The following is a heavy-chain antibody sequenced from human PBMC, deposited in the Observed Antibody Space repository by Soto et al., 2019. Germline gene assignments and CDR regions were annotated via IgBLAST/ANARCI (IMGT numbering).Heavy chain of an antibody. CDR2: IYYSGST. D-gene: IGHD6-6*01. V-gene: IGHV4-31*03. CDR3: ARAGGPALYSSSSPDFDY. CDR1: GGSISSGGYY. J-gene: IGHJ4*02. Sequence: SETLSLTCTVSGGSISSGGYYWSWIRQHPGKGLEWIGYIYYSGSTYYNPSLKSRVTISVDTSKNQFSLKLSSVTAADTAVYYCARAGGPALYSSSSPDFDYWGQGTLVTVSS.